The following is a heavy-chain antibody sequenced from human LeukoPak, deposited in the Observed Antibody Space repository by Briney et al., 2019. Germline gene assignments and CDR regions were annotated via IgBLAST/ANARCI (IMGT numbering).Heavy chain of an antibody. D-gene: IGHD2-2*01. Sequence: PSETLSLTCTVSGGSISSSSYYWSWIRQPAGKGLEWIGRIYTSGSTNYNPSLKSRVTMSVDTSKNQFSLKLSSVTAADTAVYYCARDRTDCSSTSCYLYPEDYWGQGTLVTVSS. CDR1: GGSISSSSYY. V-gene: IGHV4-61*02. CDR2: IYTSGST. CDR3: ARDRTDCSSTSCYLYPEDY. J-gene: IGHJ4*02.